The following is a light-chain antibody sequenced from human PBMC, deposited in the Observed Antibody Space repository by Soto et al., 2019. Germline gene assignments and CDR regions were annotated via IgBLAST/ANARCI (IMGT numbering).Light chain of an antibody. J-gene: IGKJ1*01. Sequence: EIVMTQSPATLSVSPGERATLSCRASQSVSSNLAWYQQKPGQAPRLLIYDASARATGLPARFSGSGSGTEFTLTISSLQSEDFAVYYCQQYHNWPRTFGQGTKVEI. CDR1: QSVSSN. V-gene: IGKV3-15*01. CDR2: DAS. CDR3: QQYHNWPRT.